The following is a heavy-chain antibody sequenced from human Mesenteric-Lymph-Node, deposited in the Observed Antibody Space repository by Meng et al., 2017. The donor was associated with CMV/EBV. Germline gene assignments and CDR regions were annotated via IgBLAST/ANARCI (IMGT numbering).Heavy chain of an antibody. CDR1: GFTFSSYG. D-gene: IGHD3-16*01. CDR3: AKGAPGGYYFDY. V-gene: IGHV3-33*06. J-gene: IGHJ4*02. Sequence: SCAASGFTFSSYGMHWVRQAPGKGLEWVAVIWYDGSNKYYADSVKGRFTISRDNSKNTLYLQMNSLRAEDTAVYYCAKGAPGGYYFDYWGQGTLVTVSS. CDR2: IWYDGSNK.